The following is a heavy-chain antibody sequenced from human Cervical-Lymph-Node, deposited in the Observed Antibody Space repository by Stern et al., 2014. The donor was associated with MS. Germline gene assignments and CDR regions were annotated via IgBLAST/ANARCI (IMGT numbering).Heavy chain of an antibody. CDR2: TYWDDQK. CDR1: GFSLSTSGLG. J-gene: IGHJ4*02. V-gene: IGHV2-5*02. CDR3: AHRTAGPFDY. Sequence: QVTLRESGPALVKPTQTLTLTCTFSGFSLSTSGLGVGWIRQPPGEALELSAYTYWDDQKRYSPSLESILTITEDTSKNQVVLTLTNVDPVDTATYYCAHRTAGPFDYWGQGTLVTVSS.